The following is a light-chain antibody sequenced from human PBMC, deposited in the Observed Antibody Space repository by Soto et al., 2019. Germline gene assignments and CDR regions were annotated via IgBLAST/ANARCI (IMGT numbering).Light chain of an antibody. J-gene: IGKJ1*01. CDR3: QHYNTYPWT. CDR1: QTISSW. Sequence: DIQMTQSPSALSGSVGDRVTITCRASQTISSWLAWYQQKPGKAPKLLIYAASSLQSGVPSRFSGSGFGTEFTLTISSLQPGDFATYYCQHYNTYPWTFGQGT. CDR2: AAS. V-gene: IGKV1-5*01.